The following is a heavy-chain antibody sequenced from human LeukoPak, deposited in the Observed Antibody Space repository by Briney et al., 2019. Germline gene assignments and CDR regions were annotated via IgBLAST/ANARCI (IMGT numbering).Heavy chain of an antibody. CDR1: GYTFTSYG. CDR3: ARDLKMGYSSGSYSWGTGSSNDY. D-gene: IGHD6-19*01. Sequence: ASVKVSCKASGYTFTSYGISWVRQAPGQGLEWMGWISAYNGNTNYAQKFQGRITMTTDTSTSTAYMGLRSLRSDDTAVYYCARDLKMGYSSGSYSWGTGSSNDYWGQGTLVTVSS. V-gene: IGHV1-18*01. J-gene: IGHJ4*02. CDR2: ISAYNGNT.